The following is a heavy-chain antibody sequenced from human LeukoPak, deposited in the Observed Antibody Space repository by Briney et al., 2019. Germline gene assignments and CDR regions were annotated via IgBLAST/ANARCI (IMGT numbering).Heavy chain of an antibody. V-gene: IGHV4-59*01. CDR1: DGSITSYY. Sequence: SETLSLTCTVSDGSITSYYWSWIRQPPGKGLEYIGYIYYSGSTNYNPSLKSRVTISVDTSKNQFSLKLTSVTAADTAVYYCARGLPGYSGGDDAFDIWGQGTAVIVS. CDR3: ARGLPGYSGGDDAFDI. D-gene: IGHD6-19*01. J-gene: IGHJ3*02. CDR2: IYYSGST.